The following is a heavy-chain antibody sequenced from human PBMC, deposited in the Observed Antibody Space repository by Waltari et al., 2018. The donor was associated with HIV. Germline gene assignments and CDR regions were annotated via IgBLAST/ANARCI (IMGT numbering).Heavy chain of an antibody. D-gene: IGHD5-18*01. CDR3: ARGGNGYAYGDYYYFGMDV. V-gene: IGHV4-59*01. CDR1: GGSITNYY. Sequence: HVQLQESGPGLVKPSETLSLTCTVSGGSITNYYWSWIRQPPGKGLEWVGYIHSSGRTNYNPSLKSRVTMSVATSKNQFSLNLSSVTTADTAVYYCARGGNGYAYGDYYYFGMDVWGQGTTVTVSS. CDR2: IHSSGRT. J-gene: IGHJ6*02.